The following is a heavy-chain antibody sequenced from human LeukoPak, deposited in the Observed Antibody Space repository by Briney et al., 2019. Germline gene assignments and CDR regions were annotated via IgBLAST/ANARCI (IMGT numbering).Heavy chain of an antibody. CDR1: GFTFSGYE. J-gene: IGHJ6*04. CDR3: AELGITMIGGV. Sequence: GGSLRLSCAASGFTFSGYEMNWVRQAPGKGLEWVSYISSSGSTIYYADFVKGRLTISRDNAKNSLYLQMNSLRAEDTAVYYCAELGITMIGGVWGKGTTVTISS. D-gene: IGHD3-10*02. CDR2: ISSSGSTI. V-gene: IGHV3-48*03.